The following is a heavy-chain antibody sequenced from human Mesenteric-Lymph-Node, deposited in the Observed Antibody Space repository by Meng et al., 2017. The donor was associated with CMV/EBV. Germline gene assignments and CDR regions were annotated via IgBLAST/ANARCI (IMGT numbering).Heavy chain of an antibody. CDR3: ARHGDLYDFWSGYGRFDP. CDR1: GDSISSSSYY. CDR2: IYYSGST. Sequence: SETLSLTCTVSGDSISSSSYYWGWIRQPPGKGLEWIASIYYSGSTYYNPSLKSRVTISVDTSKNQFSLKLSSVTAADTAVYYCARHGDLYDFWSGYGRFDPWGQGTLVTVSS. J-gene: IGHJ5*02. V-gene: IGHV4-39*01. D-gene: IGHD3-3*01.